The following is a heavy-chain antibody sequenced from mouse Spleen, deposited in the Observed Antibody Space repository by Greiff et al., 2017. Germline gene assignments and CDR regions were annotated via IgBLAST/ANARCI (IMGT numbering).Heavy chain of an antibody. D-gene: IGHD1-1*02. V-gene: IGHV5-15*01. J-gene: IGHJ4*01. CDR1: GFTFSDYG. CDR2: ISNLAYSI. CDR3: ARQGWGTDYAMDY. Sequence: EVHLVESGGGLVKPGGSLKLSCAASGFTFSDYGMAWVRQAPGKGPEWVAFISNLAYSIYYADTVTGRFTISRENAKNTLYLEMSSLRSEDTAMYYCARQGWGTDYAMDYWGQGTSVTVSS.